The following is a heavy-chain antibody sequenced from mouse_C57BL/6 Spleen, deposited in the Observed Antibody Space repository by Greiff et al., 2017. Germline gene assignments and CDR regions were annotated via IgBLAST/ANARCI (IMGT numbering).Heavy chain of an antibody. J-gene: IGHJ2*01. CDR2: ISYDGSN. Sequence: VQLKESGPGLVKPSQSLSLTCSVTGYSITSGYYWNWIRQFPGNKLEWMGYISYDGSNNYNPSLKNRISITRDTSKNQFFLKLNSVTTEDTATYYCARVDGYDQLDYWGQGTTLTVSS. V-gene: IGHV3-6*01. D-gene: IGHD2-2*01. CDR1: GYSITSGYY. CDR3: ARVDGYDQLDY.